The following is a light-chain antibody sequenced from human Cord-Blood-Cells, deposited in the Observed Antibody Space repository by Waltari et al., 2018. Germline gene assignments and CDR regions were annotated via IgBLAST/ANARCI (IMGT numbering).Light chain of an antibody. CDR1: SIDVGGYNY. Sequence: QSALTQPPSASGSPGHSVTITCTGTSIDVGGYNYFSCYQPHPGKAPKLMIYEVSKRPSGVPDRFSGSKSGNTASLTVSGLQAEDEADYYCSSYAGSNNYVVFGGGTKLTVL. CDR2: EVS. CDR3: SSYAGSNNYVV. V-gene: IGLV2-8*01. J-gene: IGLJ2*01.